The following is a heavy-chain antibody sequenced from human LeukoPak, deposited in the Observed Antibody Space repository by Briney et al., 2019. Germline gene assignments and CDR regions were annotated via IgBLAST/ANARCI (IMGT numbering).Heavy chain of an antibody. CDR2: ISSSGSTI. D-gene: IGHD1-1*01. CDR3: ARGWSGYNWNDAHDAYHI. J-gene: IGHJ3*02. Sequence: PGGSLRLSCGASGFTFSDYYMSWIRQAPGKGLEWVSYISSSGSTIYYADSVKGRFTISRDNAKNSLYLQMNSLRAEDTAVYYCARGWSGYNWNDAHDAYHIWGQGTMVTVSS. V-gene: IGHV3-11*01. CDR1: GFTFSDYY.